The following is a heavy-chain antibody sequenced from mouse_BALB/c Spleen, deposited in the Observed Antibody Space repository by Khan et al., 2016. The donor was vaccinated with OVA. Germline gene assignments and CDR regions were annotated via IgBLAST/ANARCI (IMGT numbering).Heavy chain of an antibody. CDR1: GYSITSDYA. CDR2: ITYSGST. V-gene: IGHV3-2*02. Sequence: EVQLQESGPGLVKPSQSLSLTCTVTGYSITSDYAWNWIRQFPGNKLEWMGYITYSGSTSYNPSLKSRISITRDTSKNQIFLQLNSVTSEDKATYFCARRRVWGAGTTVTVSS. CDR3: ARRRV. J-gene: IGHJ1*01.